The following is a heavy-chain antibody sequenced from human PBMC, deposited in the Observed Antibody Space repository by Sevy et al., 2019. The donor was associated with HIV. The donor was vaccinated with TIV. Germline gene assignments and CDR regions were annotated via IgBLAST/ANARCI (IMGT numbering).Heavy chain of an antibody. V-gene: IGHV4-31*03. CDR1: GGSISSGGYY. CDR3: ARDIVVQAATRYGNRYFDY. Sequence: SETLSLTCTVSGGSISSGGYYWSWIRQHPGKGLEWIGYIYYSGSTYYNPSLRSRVTISVDTSKNQFSLKLSSVTAADPAVYYCARDIVVQAATRYGNRYFDYWGQGTLVTVSS. J-gene: IGHJ4*02. CDR2: IYYSGST. D-gene: IGHD2-2*01.